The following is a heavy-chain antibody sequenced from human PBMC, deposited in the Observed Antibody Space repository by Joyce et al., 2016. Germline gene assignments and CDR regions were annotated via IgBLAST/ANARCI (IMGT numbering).Heavy chain of an antibody. CDR3: ARCHSGRSDCLDGFDV. CDR2: INPSDGFT. J-gene: IGHJ3*01. Sequence: QVQLEQSGAEVKKPGASMKISCKASGFTFTSTHIHWVRQAPGQGLQWMGFINPSDGFTTYAHKRQGRVTLPRDTSTMTVYMELTSLAFQDTAVYFCARCHSGRSDCLDGFDVWGQGTLVTVSS. D-gene: IGHD6-19*01. V-gene: IGHV1-46*01. CDR1: GFTFTSTH.